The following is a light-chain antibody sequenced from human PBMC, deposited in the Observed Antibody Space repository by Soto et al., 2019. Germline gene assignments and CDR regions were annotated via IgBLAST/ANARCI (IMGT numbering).Light chain of an antibody. CDR1: QSVSSY. V-gene: IGKV3-11*01. J-gene: IGKJ1*01. Sequence: EIVLTQSPATLSLSPGERATLSCRPSQSVSSYLAWYQQKPGQAPRLLIYDASSRATGIPARFSGSGSGTEFTLPISSLEPEDFAVYYWQQRSNWPVTFGQGTRV. CDR3: QQRSNWPVT. CDR2: DAS.